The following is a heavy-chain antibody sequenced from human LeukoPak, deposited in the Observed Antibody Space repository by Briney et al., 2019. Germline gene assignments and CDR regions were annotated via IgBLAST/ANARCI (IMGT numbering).Heavy chain of an antibody. Sequence: PGGSLRLSCAATGLTLSSYAMSLVRQAPGKGLEWVSVISGSGDRTYYADSVKGRFTISRDNSKNTLSLQMNSLRAEDTAVYYCAKERDSSGWYLDYWGQGTLVTVSS. CDR1: GLTLSSYA. V-gene: IGHV3-23*01. CDR2: ISGSGDRT. D-gene: IGHD6-19*01. J-gene: IGHJ4*02. CDR3: AKERDSSGWYLDY.